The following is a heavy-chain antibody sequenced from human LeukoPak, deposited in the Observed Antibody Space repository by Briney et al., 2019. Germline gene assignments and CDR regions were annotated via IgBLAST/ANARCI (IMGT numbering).Heavy chain of an antibody. V-gene: IGHV1-69*05. CDR1: GGTFSSYA. Sequence: SSVKVSCKASGGTFSSYAISWVRQAPGQGLEWMGRIITIFGTANYAQKFQGRVTITTDESTSTAYMELSSLRSEDTAVYYCARDREQLNSFDYWGQGTLVTVSS. J-gene: IGHJ4*02. CDR2: IITIFGTA. D-gene: IGHD5-18*01. CDR3: ARDREQLNSFDY.